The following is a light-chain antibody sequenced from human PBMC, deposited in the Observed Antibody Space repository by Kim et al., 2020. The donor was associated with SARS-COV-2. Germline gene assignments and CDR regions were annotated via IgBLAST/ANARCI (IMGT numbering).Light chain of an antibody. CDR3: SSYAGSNPVI. CDR1: SSDVGGYNY. CDR2: EVS. Sequence: SSLPPPPSASGSPGQSVTISCTGTSSDVGGYNYVSWYQQHPGKAPKLMIYEVSKRPSGVPDRFSGSKSGNTASLTVSGLQAEDEADYYCSSYAGSNPVIFGGGTQLTVL. J-gene: IGLJ2*01. V-gene: IGLV2-8*01.